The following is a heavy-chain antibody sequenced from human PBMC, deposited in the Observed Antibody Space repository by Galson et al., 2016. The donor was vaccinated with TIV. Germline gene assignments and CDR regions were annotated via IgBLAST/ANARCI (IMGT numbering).Heavy chain of an antibody. Sequence: VKVSCKASGYSFSTYDINWVRQAPGRGLEWMGWMNPNSGNTGYSQKFRGRVTMTRNTSERTAYMELSSLTSEDTAVYYCARSGDYGDYWGQGTLVTVSS. CDR1: GYSFSTYD. CDR3: ARSGDYGDY. J-gene: IGHJ4*02. V-gene: IGHV1-8*01. CDR2: MNPNSGNT. D-gene: IGHD4-17*01.